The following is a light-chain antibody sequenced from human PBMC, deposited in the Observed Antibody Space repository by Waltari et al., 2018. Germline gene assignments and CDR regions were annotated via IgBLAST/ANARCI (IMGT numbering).Light chain of an antibody. Sequence: RAPATRRASQHVSSTLASYQQNPGQATRLLIYDASTRANGLPARFSGSGSVTDFTLTMSSLEPEDFAVYYCQQRNNWSTTFGQGTRLEIK. CDR3: QQRNNWSTT. J-gene: IGKJ5*01. V-gene: IGKV3-11*01. CDR2: DAS. CDR1: QHVSST.